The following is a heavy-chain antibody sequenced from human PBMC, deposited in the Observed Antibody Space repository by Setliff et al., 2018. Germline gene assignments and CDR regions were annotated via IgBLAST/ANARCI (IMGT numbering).Heavy chain of an antibody. D-gene: IGHD3-16*01. CDR3: AVAKALTSYDHVWWSQPLDY. Sequence: ASVKVSCQASGYTFTGYYMHWVRQAPGQGLEWMGWINPNSGGTHYAQKFQGRVTMTRDTSISTAYMELSRLRSDDTAIYYCAVAKALTSYDHVWWSQPLDYWGQGSLVTVSS. CDR1: GYTFTGYY. J-gene: IGHJ4*02. V-gene: IGHV1-2*02. CDR2: INPNSGGT.